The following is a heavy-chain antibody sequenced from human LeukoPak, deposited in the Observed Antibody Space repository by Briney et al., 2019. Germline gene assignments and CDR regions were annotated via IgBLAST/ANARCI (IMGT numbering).Heavy chain of an antibody. CDR1: GASMSNYF. Sequence: SETLSLTCTVSGASMSNYFWSWIRQPAGKGLEWIGRIYNAGNTNYSPSLKSRVTISVDTSKNQFSPKLSSVTAADTAVYYCARTYHQWELHYWGQGTLVTVSS. J-gene: IGHJ4*02. D-gene: IGHD1-26*01. CDR2: IYNAGNT. CDR3: ARTYHQWELHY. V-gene: IGHV4-4*07.